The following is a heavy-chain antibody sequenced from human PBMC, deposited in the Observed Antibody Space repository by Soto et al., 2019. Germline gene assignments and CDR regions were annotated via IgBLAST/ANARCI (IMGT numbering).Heavy chain of an antibody. CDR2: IYHSGAT. Sequence: QVQLQESGSGLVKPSQTLVLTCTVSGDSISRDGSSWSWLRQPPGKGLEWIGYIYHSGATYYNPPLQSRVTTYVDKSKNQFSMSLASVTAADTAVYYCAREMSYYFDSWGHGTLVTVSS. J-gene: IGHJ4*01. V-gene: IGHV4-30-2*01. CDR1: GDSISRDGSS. CDR3: AREMSYYFDS.